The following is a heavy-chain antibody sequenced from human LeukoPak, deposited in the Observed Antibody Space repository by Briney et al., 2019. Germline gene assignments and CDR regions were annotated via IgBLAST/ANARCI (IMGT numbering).Heavy chain of an antibody. J-gene: IGHJ4*02. CDR3: AAVSNFGVVPYYFDY. D-gene: IGHD3-3*01. CDR2: IVVGSGNT. V-gene: IGHV1-58*02. Sequence: SVKVSCKASGFTFTNSAMQWVRQARGQRLEWIGWIVVGSGNTNYAQKFQERVTITRDMSTSTAYMELSSLRSEDTAVYYCAAVSNFGVVPYYFDYWGQGTLVTVSS. CDR1: GFTFTNSA.